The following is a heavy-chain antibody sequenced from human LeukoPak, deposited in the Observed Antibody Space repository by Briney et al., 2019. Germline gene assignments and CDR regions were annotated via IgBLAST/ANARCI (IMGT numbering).Heavy chain of an antibody. D-gene: IGHD3-10*01. Sequence: PGGSLRLSCAASGFTFSSYWMSWVRQAPGKGLEWVANIKQDGSEKYYVDSVKDRFTISRDNAKNSLYLQMNSLRAEDTAVYYCGTYGSGSFDYWGQGTLVTVSS. CDR1: GFTFSSYW. J-gene: IGHJ4*02. CDR3: GTYGSGSFDY. V-gene: IGHV3-7*01. CDR2: IKQDGSEK.